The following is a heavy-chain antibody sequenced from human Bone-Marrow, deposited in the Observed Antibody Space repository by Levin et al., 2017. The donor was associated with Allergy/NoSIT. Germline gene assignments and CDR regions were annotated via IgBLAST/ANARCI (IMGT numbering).Heavy chain of an antibody. CDR3: SSAPGFSDY. V-gene: IGHV3-66*01. CDR2: IYSGGGT. Sequence: RAGGSLRLSCAASGFTVGNNYVAWVRQAPGKGLDWISVIYSGGGTYYADSVKGRFTISRDKSKNTLYLQMNSLRVEDTAVYYCSSAPGFSDYWGQGTLVTVSS. CDR1: GFTVGNNY. J-gene: IGHJ4*02.